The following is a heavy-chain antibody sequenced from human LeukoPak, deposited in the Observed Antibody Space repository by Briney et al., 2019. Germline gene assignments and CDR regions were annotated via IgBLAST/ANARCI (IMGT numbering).Heavy chain of an antibody. CDR2: INPDGSST. CDR3: AKDLHIVVVPAADV. D-gene: IGHD2-2*01. V-gene: IGHV3-74*01. CDR1: GFTFTAYW. Sequence: PGGSLRLSCAASGFTFTAYWMHWVRQAPGKGLVWVSRINPDGSSTSYADSVKGRFTISRDNSKNTLSLQMNSLRAGDTAVYYCAKDLHIVVVPAADVWGKGTTVTVSS. J-gene: IGHJ6*03.